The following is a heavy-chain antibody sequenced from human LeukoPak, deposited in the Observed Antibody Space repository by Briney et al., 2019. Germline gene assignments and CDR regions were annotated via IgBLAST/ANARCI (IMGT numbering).Heavy chain of an antibody. J-gene: IGHJ2*01. CDR1: GFIFSTYS. D-gene: IGHD2-15*01. Sequence: PGGSLRLSCAVSGFIFSTYSMTWVRQAPGKGLEWVSYISGSSGSSTSIYYADSVKGRFTISRDNAKNSLYLQMNSLRAEDTAVYYCARVPYCEGVSCYWYLDLWGRGTRVTVSS. V-gene: IGHV3-48*01. CDR3: ARVPYCEGVSCYWYLDL. CDR2: ISGSSGSSTSI.